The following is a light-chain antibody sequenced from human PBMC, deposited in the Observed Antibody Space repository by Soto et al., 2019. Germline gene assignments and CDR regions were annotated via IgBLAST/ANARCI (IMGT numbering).Light chain of an antibody. CDR1: QSVSSSF. J-gene: IGKJ1*01. V-gene: IGKV3-20*01. Sequence: EIVFTQSPATLSLSTGERATLSCRASQSVSSSFLAWYQQKVGQAPRLLIYGASSRATGIPDRFSGSGSGTDFTLTISRLEPEDFAVYYCQQYGSSPRTFGQRTKVDI. CDR3: QQYGSSPRT. CDR2: GAS.